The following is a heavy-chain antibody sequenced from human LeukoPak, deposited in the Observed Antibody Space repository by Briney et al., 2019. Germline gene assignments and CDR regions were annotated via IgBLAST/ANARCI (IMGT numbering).Heavy chain of an antibody. D-gene: IGHD3-22*01. CDR3: AKNSMIVVVSAASDY. CDR1: GFSFRNYA. CDR2: ISDNGGGT. J-gene: IGHJ4*02. V-gene: IGHV3-23*01. Sequence: PGGSLRLSCVASGFSFRNYAMSWVRQAPGEGLEWVSGISDNGGGTYYADSVKGRFTISRDNSKNMLYLQMNSLRAEDTAVYYCAKNSMIVVVSAASDYWGQGTLVTVSS.